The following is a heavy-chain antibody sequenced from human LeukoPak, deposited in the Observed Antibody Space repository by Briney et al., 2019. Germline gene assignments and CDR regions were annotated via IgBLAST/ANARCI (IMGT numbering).Heavy chain of an antibody. J-gene: IGHJ4*02. CDR2: IFSGGST. D-gene: IGHD3-22*01. Sequence: PGGSLRLSCAASGFTVSDNYMSWVRQAPGRGLEWVSVIFSGGSTHYADSVKGRFTISRDNSKNTLYLQMNSLRAEDTAVYYCARDRSMYYYGSNGYWGQGTLVTVSS. V-gene: IGHV3-66*01. CDR3: ARDRSMYYYGSNGY. CDR1: GFTVSDNY.